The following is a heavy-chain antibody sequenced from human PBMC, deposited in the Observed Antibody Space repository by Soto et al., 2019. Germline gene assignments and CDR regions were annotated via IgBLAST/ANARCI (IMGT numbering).Heavy chain of an antibody. CDR1: GFTFSDYY. D-gene: IGHD3-16*01. V-gene: IGHV3-11*01. CDR2: ISSSGSTI. J-gene: IGHJ4*02. Sequence: GGSLRLSCAASGFTFSDYYMSWIRQAPGKGLEWVSYISSSGSTIYYADSVKGRFTISRDNAKNSLYLQMNSLRAEDTAVYYCATTLFYDDLWGSCCSGSDYWGKETLVTVSS. CDR3: ATTLFYDDLWGSCCSGSDY.